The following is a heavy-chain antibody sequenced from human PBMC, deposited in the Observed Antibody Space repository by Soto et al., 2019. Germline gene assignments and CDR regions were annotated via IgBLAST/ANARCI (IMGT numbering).Heavy chain of an antibody. V-gene: IGHV5-51*01. CDR2: IFPNGYDT. CDR1: GYTTSTYW. CDR3: VSPKFGALTCFDS. Sequence: GAAQKISSEASGYTTSTYWIGGGRHTLGKGQGWMWIIFPNGYDTRYKTFHDSLVIVSADESIRTAYLQWSILKASDTAMYYCVSPKFGALTCFDSWGQGTLVTVSS. J-gene: IGHJ4*02. D-gene: IGHD3-16*01.